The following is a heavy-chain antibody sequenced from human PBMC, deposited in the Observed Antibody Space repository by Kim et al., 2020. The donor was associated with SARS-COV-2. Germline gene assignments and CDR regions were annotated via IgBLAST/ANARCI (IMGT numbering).Heavy chain of an antibody. CDR1: VDSVASNSAA. Sequence: SQTLSLTCAISVDSVASNSAAWNWIRQSPSRGLEWLGRTYYRSTWFNDYAGSVSGRRNIKPETSANQFSLHLNSVTPEDTAVYYCAREDRSWGMRAFEPWGKGTLVIVSS. CDR3: AREDRSWGMRAFEP. V-gene: IGHV6-1*01. J-gene: IGHJ5*02. CDR2: TYYRSTWFN. D-gene: IGHD3-16*01.